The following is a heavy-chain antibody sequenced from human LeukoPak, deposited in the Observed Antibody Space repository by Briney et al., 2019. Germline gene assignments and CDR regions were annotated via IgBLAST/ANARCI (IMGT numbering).Heavy chain of an antibody. CDR2: ISWNSGNI. J-gene: IGHJ6*02. CDR3: ARDKSGGPTFYGLDV. V-gene: IGHV3-9*01. D-gene: IGHD2-15*01. Sequence: PGGSLRLSCAASGFTVSSNYMSWVRQAPGKGLEWVSGISWNSGNIGYADSVKGRFTISRDNANNSLYLQMNSLRPEDTAFYYCARDKSGGPTFYGLDVWGQGTTVTVSS. CDR1: GFTVSSNY.